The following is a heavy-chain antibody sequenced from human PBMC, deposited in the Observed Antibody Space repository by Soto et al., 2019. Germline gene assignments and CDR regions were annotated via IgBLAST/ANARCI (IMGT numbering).Heavy chain of an antibody. CDR2: IKSRSDGGTT. J-gene: IGHJ6*02. CDR1: GITFSKAW. D-gene: IGHD4-17*01. V-gene: IGHV3-15*01. Sequence: EVQLVESGGGLVKPGGSLRLYCAASGITFSKAWLNWVRHSPGKGLEWVGRIKSRSDGGTTDYAAPVKGRFTISRDDSKDTLWLQMNSLKTEDTAVYYCTTNFYSDHGMDVWGQGTTVTVSS. CDR3: TTNFYSDHGMDV.